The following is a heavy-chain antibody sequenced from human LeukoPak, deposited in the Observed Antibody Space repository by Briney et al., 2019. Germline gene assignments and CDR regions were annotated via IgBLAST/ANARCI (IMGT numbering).Heavy chain of an antibody. CDR3: SASITMFDH. V-gene: IGHV3-7*02. Sequence: GGSLRLSCAVSGFTFSRYWMSWVRQAPGKGLEWVANIKEDGSVKYYVESVKGRFTISRDNAKNSLYLQMNSLRAEDTAVYYCSASITMFDHSGQWTLVTVSS. CDR2: IKEDGSVK. J-gene: IGHJ4*02. D-gene: IGHD3-10*01. CDR1: GFTFSRYW.